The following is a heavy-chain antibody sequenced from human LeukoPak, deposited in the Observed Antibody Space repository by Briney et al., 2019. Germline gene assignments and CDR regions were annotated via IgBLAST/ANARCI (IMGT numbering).Heavy chain of an antibody. D-gene: IGHD3-10*01. Sequence: GGSLRLSCAASGFTFSSYGMHWVRQAPGKGLEWVALISSDGSNKDYADSVKGRFTISRDNSKNTLYVQMNSLRAEDTAVYYCARDLRKGRYFDYWGQGTLDTVSS. V-gene: IGHV3-30*03. CDR3: ARDLRKGRYFDY. J-gene: IGHJ4*02. CDR1: GFTFSSYG. CDR2: ISSDGSNK.